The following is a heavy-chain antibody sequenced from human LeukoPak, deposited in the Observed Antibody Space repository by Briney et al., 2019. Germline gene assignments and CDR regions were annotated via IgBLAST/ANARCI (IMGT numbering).Heavy chain of an antibody. D-gene: IGHD3-3*01. J-gene: IGHJ6*03. CDR1: GFTFSNYW. CDR2: IKQDGSEK. CDR3: ARDNGVVHGVYYMDV. Sequence: GGSLRLSCAASGFTFSNYWMTWVRQAPGKGLELVADIKQDGSEKLYVNSVRGRFTISRDNAKMSLFLQMNSLRAEDTAVYYCARDNGVVHGVYYMDVWGKGTTVTVS. V-gene: IGHV3-7*01.